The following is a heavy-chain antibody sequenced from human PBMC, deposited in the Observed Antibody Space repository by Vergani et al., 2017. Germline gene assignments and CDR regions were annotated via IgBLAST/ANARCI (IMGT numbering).Heavy chain of an antibody. CDR2: IYHSGST. J-gene: IGHJ4*02. CDR3: ARRRIFDY. D-gene: IGHD2-15*01. Sequence: QVQLQESGPGLVKPSETLSLTCAVSGYSISSGYYWGWIRQPSGKGLEWIGSIYHSGSTDYNPSLKSRVTISVDTSKNQFSLKLSSVTAADTAVYYCARRRIFDYWGQGTLVTVSS. V-gene: IGHV4-38-2*01. CDR1: GYSISSGYY.